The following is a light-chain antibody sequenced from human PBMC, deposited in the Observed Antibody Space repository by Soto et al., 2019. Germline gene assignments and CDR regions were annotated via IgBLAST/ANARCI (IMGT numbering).Light chain of an antibody. J-gene: IGLJ1*01. V-gene: IGLV2-14*01. CDR1: SRDVGGYNY. CDR2: DVS. Sequence: QSVLTQPASVSVSPGQSITISCTGTSRDVGGYNYVSWYQQHPGKAPKLMIYDVSNRPSGVSNRFSGSKSGNTASLTISGLQAEDEADYYCSSYTSSSTLVFGSGTKLTVL. CDR3: SSYTSSSTLV.